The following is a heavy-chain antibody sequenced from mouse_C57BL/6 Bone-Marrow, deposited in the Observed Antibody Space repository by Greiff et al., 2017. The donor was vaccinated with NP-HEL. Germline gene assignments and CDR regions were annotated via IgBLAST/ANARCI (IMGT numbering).Heavy chain of an antibody. CDR2: ISDGGSYT. V-gene: IGHV5-4*01. Sequence: EVKLVESGGGLVKPGGSLKLSCAASGFTFSSYAMSWVRQTPEKRLEWVATISDGGSYTYYPDNVKGRFTISRDNAKNNLYLQMSHLKSEDTAMYYCARDRVITLRYDYDGAWFAYWGQGTLVTVSA. CDR3: ARDRVITLRYDYDGAWFAY. CDR1: GFTFSSYA. D-gene: IGHD2-4*01. J-gene: IGHJ3*01.